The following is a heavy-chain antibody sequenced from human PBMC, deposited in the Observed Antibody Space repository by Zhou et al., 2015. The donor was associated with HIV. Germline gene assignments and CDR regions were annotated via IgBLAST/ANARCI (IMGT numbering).Heavy chain of an antibody. CDR1: GGTFTSYG. CDR2: ISAYNGNT. D-gene: IGHD3-22*01. J-gene: IGHJ4*02. V-gene: IGHV1-18*01. Sequence: QVQLVQSGAEVKKPGSSVKVSCKASGGTFTSYGISWVRXAPGQGLEWMGWISAYNGNTNYAQKLQGRVTMTTDTSTSTAYMELRSLRSDDTAVYYCARRPPEYYYDSSGYWAWDYWGQGTLVTVSS. CDR3: ARRPPEYYYDSSGYWAWDY.